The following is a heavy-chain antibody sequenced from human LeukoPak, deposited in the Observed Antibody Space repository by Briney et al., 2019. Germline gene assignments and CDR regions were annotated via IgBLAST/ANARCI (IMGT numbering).Heavy chain of an antibody. D-gene: IGHD3-10*01. CDR2: IKPDGSEK. CDR1: GFTFSSYW. J-gene: IGHJ4*02. Sequence: GGSLRLSCAASGFTFSSYWMSWVRQAPGKGLEWVANIKPDGSEKYYVDSVKGRFTISRDNAKNSLYLQMNSLRAEDTTVYYCARDSGDRTVDYWGQGTLVTVSS. V-gene: IGHV3-7*01. CDR3: ARDSGDRTVDY.